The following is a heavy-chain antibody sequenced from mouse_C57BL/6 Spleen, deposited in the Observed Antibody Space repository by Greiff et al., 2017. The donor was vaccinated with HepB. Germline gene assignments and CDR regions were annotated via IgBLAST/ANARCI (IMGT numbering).Heavy chain of an antibody. CDR2: IDPSDSDT. D-gene: IGHD4-1*01. CDR3: ARGANWDDFDY. J-gene: IGHJ2*01. CDR1: GYTFTSYW. Sequence: QVQLQQPGAELVRPGSSVKLSCKASGYTFTSYWMHWVKQRPIQGLEWIGNIDPSDSDTHYNQKFKDKATLTVDKSSSTAYMQLSSLTSEDSAVYYCARGANWDDFDYWGQGTTLTVSS. V-gene: IGHV1-52*01.